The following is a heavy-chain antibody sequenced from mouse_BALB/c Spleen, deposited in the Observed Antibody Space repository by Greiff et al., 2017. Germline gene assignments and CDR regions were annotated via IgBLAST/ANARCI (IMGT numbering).Heavy chain of an antibody. CDR3: TRGRAVVAAGSTMDY. D-gene: IGHD1-1*01. CDR2: ISSGGSYT. V-gene: IGHV5-6-4*01. J-gene: IGHJ4*01. CDR1: GFTFSSYT. Sequence: EVKLMESGGGLVKPGGSLKLSCAASGFTFSSYTMSWVRQTPEKRLEWVATISSGGSYTYYPDSVKGRFTISRDNAKNTLYLQMSSLKSEDTAMYYCTRGRAVVAAGSTMDYWGQGTSVTVSS.